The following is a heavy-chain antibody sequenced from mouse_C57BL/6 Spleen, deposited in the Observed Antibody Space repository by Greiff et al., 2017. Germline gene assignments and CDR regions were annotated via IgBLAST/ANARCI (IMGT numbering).Heavy chain of an antibody. V-gene: IGHV1-69*01. CDR1: GYTFTSYW. CDR2: IDPSDSYT. Sequence: QVQLQQPGAELVMPGASVKLSCKASGYTFTSYWMHWVKQRPGQGLEWIGEIDPSDSYTNYNQKFKGKSTLTVDKSASTAYMQLSSLTSEDSAVYYCARSGDGYYTAWFADWGQGTLVTVSS. D-gene: IGHD2-3*01. CDR3: ARSGDGYYTAWFAD. J-gene: IGHJ3*01.